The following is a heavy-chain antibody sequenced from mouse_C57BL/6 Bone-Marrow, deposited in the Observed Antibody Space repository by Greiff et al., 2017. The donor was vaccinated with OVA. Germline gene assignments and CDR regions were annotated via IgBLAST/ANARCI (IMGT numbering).Heavy chain of an antibody. V-gene: IGHV14-3*01. Sequence: VQLQQSVAGLVRPGASVQFSCTASGFNIKNTYMHGVKRRPEQGLEWFGRIVPANGNTKYAPKFRGKATMTADTSSNRAYLQLSSLSSEDTSVYCCAEGSGGGSSYAMDYWGQGTSVTVSS. CDR1: GFNIKNTY. J-gene: IGHJ4*01. CDR2: IVPANGNT. CDR3: AEGSGGGSSYAMDY. D-gene: IGHD1-1*02.